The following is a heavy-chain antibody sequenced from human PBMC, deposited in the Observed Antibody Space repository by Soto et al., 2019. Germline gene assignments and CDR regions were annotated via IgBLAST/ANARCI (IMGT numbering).Heavy chain of an antibody. Sequence: QVQLQQWGAGLLKPSETLSLTCAVYGGSFTGYYLSWIRQPAGKGLEWIGEINHSGSTNYNPSLKSRVTISVDTSKNQFSLKLSSVTAADTAVYYCARGTTVTLDYWGQGTLVTVSS. CDR2: INHSGST. D-gene: IGHD4-17*01. CDR3: ARGTTVTLDY. V-gene: IGHV4-34*01. J-gene: IGHJ4*02. CDR1: GGSFTGYY.